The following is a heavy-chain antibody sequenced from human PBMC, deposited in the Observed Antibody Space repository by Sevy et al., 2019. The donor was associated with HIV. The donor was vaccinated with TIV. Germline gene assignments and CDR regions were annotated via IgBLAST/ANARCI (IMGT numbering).Heavy chain of an antibody. CDR1: GFTFSDYY. V-gene: IGHV3-11*01. Sequence: GGSLRLSCAASGFTFSDYYMSWIRQAPGKGLEWVSYISSSGSTIYYADSVKGRFTISRDNAKNSLYLQMNSLRAEDTAVYYCAREGWPLQDYGDYPLNWFDPWGQGTLVTVSS. CDR2: ISSSGSTI. D-gene: IGHD4-17*01. CDR3: AREGWPLQDYGDYPLNWFDP. J-gene: IGHJ5*02.